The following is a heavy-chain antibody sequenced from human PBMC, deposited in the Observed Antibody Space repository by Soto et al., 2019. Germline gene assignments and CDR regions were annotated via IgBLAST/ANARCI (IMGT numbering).Heavy chain of an antibody. V-gene: IGHV1-18*04. J-gene: IGHJ5*02. CDR1: GYTFTSYG. CDR2: ISGYSGKT. CDR3: ARERGGGSYSNWFDP. D-gene: IGHD1-26*01. Sequence: QVQLVQSGAEVKKPGASVKVSCKTSGYTFTSYGISWVRQAPGQGLEWLGWISGYSGKTTYVQKLQGRVTMTTDTSTSTVYMELRSLRSDDTAVYYCARERGGGSYSNWFDPWGQGTLVTVSS.